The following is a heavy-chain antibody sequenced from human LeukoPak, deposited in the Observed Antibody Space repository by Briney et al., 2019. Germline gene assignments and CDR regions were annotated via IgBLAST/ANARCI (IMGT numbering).Heavy chain of an antibody. CDR3: ANVVTGTTYYYYYGMDV. V-gene: IGHV3-23*01. CDR2: ISGSGGST. Sequence: HSGGSLRLSCAASGFTFSSHTMNWVRQAPGKGLEWVSAISGSGGSTYYADSVKGRFTISRDNSKNTLYLQMNSLGAEDTAVYYCANVVTGTTYYYYYGMDVWGQGTTVTVSS. J-gene: IGHJ6*02. CDR1: GFTFSSHT. D-gene: IGHD6-19*01.